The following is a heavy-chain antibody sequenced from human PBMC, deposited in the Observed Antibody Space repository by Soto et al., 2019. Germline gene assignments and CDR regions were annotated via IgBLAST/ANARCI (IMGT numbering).Heavy chain of an antibody. CDR1: GFTFSTYA. D-gene: IGHD2-8*01. CDR3: AHPRGYGVFDAYDI. CDR2: ISGSGAEI. J-gene: IGHJ3*02. V-gene: IGHV3-23*01. Sequence: GGSLRLSCAASGFTFSTYAMSWVRQAPGKGLEWVSAISGSGAEIYYTDSVRGRFAISRDNSIDTLFLQMSHLKTEDTAVYYCAHPRGYGVFDAYDIWGQGTMVT.